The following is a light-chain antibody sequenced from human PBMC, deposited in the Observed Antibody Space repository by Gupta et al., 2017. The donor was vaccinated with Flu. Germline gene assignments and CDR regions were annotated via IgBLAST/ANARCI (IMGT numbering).Light chain of an antibody. CDR3: MQGSHWPPIT. V-gene: IGKV2-30*01. CDR2: KVS. J-gene: IGKJ5*01. Sequence: EVVLTQSPLSLPVTLGQPASISCRPSQSLEYSDGNTYLNWFQQRPGQSPRRLIYKVSNRDSGVPDRFSGSGSGTDFTLKISRVEAEDVGFYYCMQGSHWPPITFGQGTRLEIK. CDR1: QSLEYSDGNTY.